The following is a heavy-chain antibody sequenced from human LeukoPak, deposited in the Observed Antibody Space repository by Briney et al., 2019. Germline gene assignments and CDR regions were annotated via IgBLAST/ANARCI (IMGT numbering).Heavy chain of an antibody. CDR2: ISYDESNR. CDR1: GFTFSNYA. J-gene: IGHJ4*02. D-gene: IGHD3-22*01. CDR3: AKDEDPYYYDSSGYKNY. Sequence: GGSLRLSCAASGFTFSNYAMHWVRQAPGKGLEWVAIISYDESNRNYADSVKGRFTISRDNSKNTLYLQMNSLRAEDTAVYYCAKDEDPYYYDSSGYKNYWGQGTLVTVSS. V-gene: IGHV3-30-3*01.